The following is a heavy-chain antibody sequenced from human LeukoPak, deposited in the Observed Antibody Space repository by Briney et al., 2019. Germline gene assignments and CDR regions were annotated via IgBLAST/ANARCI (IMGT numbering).Heavy chain of an antibody. Sequence: SETLSLTCTVSGGSISPYYWSWIRQPPGKRLEWIGYIHYSGSTNYNPSLKSRVTMSVDTSKNQFSLKVNSVTAADTAVYYCARATSTGYFYFDSWGQGTLVTVSS. J-gene: IGHJ4*02. CDR1: GGSISPYY. CDR2: IHYSGST. CDR3: ARATSTGYFYFDS. D-gene: IGHD3-22*01. V-gene: IGHV4-59*01.